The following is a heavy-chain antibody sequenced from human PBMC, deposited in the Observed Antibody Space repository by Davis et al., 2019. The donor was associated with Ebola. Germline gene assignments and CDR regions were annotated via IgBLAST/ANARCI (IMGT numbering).Heavy chain of an antibody. V-gene: IGHV1-18*04. Sequence: ASVKVSCKASGYTFTGYYMHWVRRAPGQGLEWMGRINPYNGNTNYAQKLQGRVTMTTDTSTSTAYMELRSLRSDDTAVYYCARAIWGSGADYWGQGTLVTVSS. CDR2: INPYNGNT. D-gene: IGHD3-16*01. CDR3: ARAIWGSGADY. J-gene: IGHJ4*02. CDR1: GYTFTGYY.